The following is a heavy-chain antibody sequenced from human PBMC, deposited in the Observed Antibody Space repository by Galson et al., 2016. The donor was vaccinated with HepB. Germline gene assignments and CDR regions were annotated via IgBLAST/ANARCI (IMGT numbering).Heavy chain of an antibody. V-gene: IGHV7-4-1*02. J-gene: IGHJ4*02. CDR1: GYSFSTYA. D-gene: IGHD4-17*01. CDR2: IKTNTGNP. CDR3: AKSTDDYGDSLFDS. Sequence: SVKVSCKASGYSFSTYAMHWVRQAPGQGLEWMGWIKTNTGNPTHAQAFTGRFVFSLDTSVSTAYRQISSLKAEDTAMYYCAKSTDDYGDSLFDSWGQRTRVTVTA.